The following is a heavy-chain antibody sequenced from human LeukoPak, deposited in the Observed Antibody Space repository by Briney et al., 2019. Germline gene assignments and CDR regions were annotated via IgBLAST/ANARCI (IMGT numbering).Heavy chain of an antibody. D-gene: IGHD4-23*01. CDR1: GGSISSSSYY. V-gene: IGHV4-39*02. CDR2: TYYSGST. CDR3: AREGSTTVVTQL. Sequence: SETLSLPCTVSGGSISSSSYYWGGIRQPAGKGLEGIVSTYYSGSTYYNPSLKSRVTISVDTSKNQFSLKLSSVTAADTAVYYCAREGSTTVVTQLWGQGTLVTVSS. J-gene: IGHJ4*02.